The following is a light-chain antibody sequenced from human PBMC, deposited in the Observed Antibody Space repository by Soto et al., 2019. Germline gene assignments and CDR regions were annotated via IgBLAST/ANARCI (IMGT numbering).Light chain of an antibody. V-gene: IGKV3-15*01. CDR3: QQYNNWPWT. Sequence: EIVMTQSPATLSVSPGERATLSCRASQSVSSNLAWYQQKPGQAPRLLIYGASTRDTGIPARFSGSGSGTEFTLTISRLQSEDFEVYYCQQYNNWPWTFGQGTKVDIK. J-gene: IGKJ1*01. CDR1: QSVSSN. CDR2: GAS.